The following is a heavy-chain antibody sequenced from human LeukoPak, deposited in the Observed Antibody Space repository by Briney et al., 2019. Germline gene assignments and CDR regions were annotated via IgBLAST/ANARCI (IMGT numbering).Heavy chain of an antibody. Sequence: SETLSLTCTVSGGSISSGGYYWSWIRQHPGKGLEWIGYIYYSGSTYYNPSLKSRVTISVDTSKNQFSLKLSSVTAADTAVYYCARAPTIVVVPAATLTAYFDYWGQGTLVTVSS. J-gene: IGHJ4*02. CDR2: IYYSGST. V-gene: IGHV4-31*03. CDR3: ARAPTIVVVPAATLTAYFDY. D-gene: IGHD2-2*01. CDR1: GGSISSGGYY.